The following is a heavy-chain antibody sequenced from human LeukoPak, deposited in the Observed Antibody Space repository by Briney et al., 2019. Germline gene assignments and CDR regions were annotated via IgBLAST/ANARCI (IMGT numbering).Heavy chain of an antibody. CDR1: GFTFSSYS. D-gene: IGHD3-10*01. J-gene: IGHJ4*02. V-gene: IGHV3-21*01. Sequence: AGGSLRLSCAASGFTFSSYSMNWVRQAPGKGLEWVSSISSSSSYIYYADSVKGRFTISRDNAKNSLYLQMNSLRAEDTAVYYCARDSGSGELLVGTFDYWGQGTLVTVSS. CDR2: ISSSSSYI. CDR3: ARDSGSGELLVGTFDY.